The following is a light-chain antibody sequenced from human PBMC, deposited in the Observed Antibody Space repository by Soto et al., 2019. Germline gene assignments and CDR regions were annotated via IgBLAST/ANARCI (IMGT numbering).Light chain of an antibody. CDR2: DAT. Sequence: EIVSTRSPGTLSLSPGERATLSCRASQSVSKYLAWYQQKPGQAPRLLIYDATNRATGIPARFSGSGYGTDFTLTISTLEPEDFGGNVWPAPSQGPAATLGGRNNGDI. CDR1: QSVSKY. V-gene: IGKV3-11*01. CDR3: PAPSQGPAAT. J-gene: IGKJ4*01.